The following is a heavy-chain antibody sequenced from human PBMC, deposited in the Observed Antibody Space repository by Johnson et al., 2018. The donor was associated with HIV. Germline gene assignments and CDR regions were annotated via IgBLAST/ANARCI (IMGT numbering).Heavy chain of an antibody. Sequence: VQLVESGGGLVQPGRSLRLSCSASGFTFDDYAMHWVRQSPGKGLEWVSGISWNGGSIDYADSVKGRFTISRDNSKNTLYLQMNSLRAEDTAVYYCARQLARGAFDIWGQGTMVTVSS. CDR2: ISWNGGSI. V-gene: IGHV3-9*01. D-gene: IGHD5-18*01. J-gene: IGHJ3*02. CDR3: ARQLARGAFDI. CDR1: GFTFDDYA.